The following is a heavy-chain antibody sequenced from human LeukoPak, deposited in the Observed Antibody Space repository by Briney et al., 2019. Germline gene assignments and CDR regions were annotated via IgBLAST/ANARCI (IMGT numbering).Heavy chain of an antibody. J-gene: IGHJ3*02. CDR1: GYTFSNYY. V-gene: IGHV1-46*01. Sequence: GASVKVSCKASGYTFSNYYMHWVRQAPGQGLEWMGIINPSGDSSGRSRSYAEKFQGRLSMTRDMSTRTVYMELSSLRSEDTAVYYCARAMVRISMIRGVTFSTGHGIDIWGQGTMVTVSS. CDR2: INPSGDSSGRSR. CDR3: ARAMVRISMIRGVTFSTGHGIDI. D-gene: IGHD3-10*01.